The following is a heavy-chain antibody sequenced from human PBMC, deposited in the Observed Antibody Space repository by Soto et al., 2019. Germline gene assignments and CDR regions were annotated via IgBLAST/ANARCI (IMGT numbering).Heavy chain of an antibody. V-gene: IGHV3-7*01. CDR1: RFTFINYW. Sequence: EVQLVESGGGLVQPGGSLRLSCAASRFTFINYWMSWVRQAPGKGLEWVASIRQDGSEQYYLDSVKGRFTIARDNAENSLDLQMNSLRVEDTAVYYCAREGSGFYADYWGQGTLVTVSS. CDR3: AREGSGFYADY. CDR2: IRQDGSEQ. J-gene: IGHJ4*02. D-gene: IGHD6-19*01.